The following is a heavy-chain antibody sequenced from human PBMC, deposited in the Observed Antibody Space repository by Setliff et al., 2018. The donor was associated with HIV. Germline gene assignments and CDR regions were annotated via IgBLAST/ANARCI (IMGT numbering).Heavy chain of an antibody. Sequence: ASVKVSCKASGYKFTGHHIQWMRQAPGQGLEWMGRINPNMGDTQYAQKFQGRIIMTRDTSINTAYLELSRLGSDDTAVYYCAKDRTGTGTTLHVWGKGTTVTVSS. CDR1: GYKFTGHH. D-gene: IGHD1-7*01. CDR3: AKDRTGTGTTLHV. J-gene: IGHJ6*04. V-gene: IGHV1-2*06. CDR2: INPNMGDT.